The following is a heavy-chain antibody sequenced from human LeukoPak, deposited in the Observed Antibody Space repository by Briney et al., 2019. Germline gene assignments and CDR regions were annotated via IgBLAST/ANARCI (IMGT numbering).Heavy chain of an antibody. CDR3: AKGYYDYVWGSYYFDY. CDR1: GFTFSSYS. CDR2: ISGSGGST. V-gene: IGHV3-23*01. D-gene: IGHD3-16*01. J-gene: IGHJ4*02. Sequence: GGSLRLSCAASGFTFSSYSMNWVRQAPGKGLESVSAISGSGGSTYYADSVKGRFTISRDNSRDTLYLQMNSLRAEDTAVYYCAKGYYDYVWGSYYFDYWGQGTLVTVSS.